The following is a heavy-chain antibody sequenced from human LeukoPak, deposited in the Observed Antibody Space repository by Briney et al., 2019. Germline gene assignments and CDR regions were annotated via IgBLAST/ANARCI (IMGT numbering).Heavy chain of an antibody. D-gene: IGHD2-2*01. CDR2: INNSGST. V-gene: IGHV4-34*01. Sequence: PSETLTLTCAVYGGSFSGYYWIWIRQAPGKGLQWVGGINNSGSTNYNPSLKSRVTISVDTSKNPSSLKLRSVTAADTAVHYCARGGRGNCRSTSGYYPVRGNNWFDPWGQGTLVTVSS. CDR3: ARGGRGNCRSTSGYYPVRGNNWFDP. CDR1: GGSFSGYY. J-gene: IGHJ5*02.